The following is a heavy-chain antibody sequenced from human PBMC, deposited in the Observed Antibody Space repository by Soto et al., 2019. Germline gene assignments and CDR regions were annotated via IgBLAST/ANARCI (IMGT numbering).Heavy chain of an antibody. Sequence: SETLSLTCTVSGGSISSSSYYWGRIRQPPGKGLEWFGSIYYSGSTYYNPSLKSRVNISVDTSKDQFSLKLSSVTAADTAVYYCARHDTGDIYGSRYYFDYWGQGTLVTVSS. D-gene: IGHD5-18*01. V-gene: IGHV4-39*01. J-gene: IGHJ4*02. CDR3: ARHDTGDIYGSRYYFDY. CDR2: IYYSGST. CDR1: GGSISSSSYY.